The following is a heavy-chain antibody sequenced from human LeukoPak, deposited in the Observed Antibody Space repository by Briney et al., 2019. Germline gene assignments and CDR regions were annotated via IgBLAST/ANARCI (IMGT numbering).Heavy chain of an antibody. CDR2: IYYSGST. CDR1: GGSISSYY. J-gene: IGHJ3*02. CDR3: ARGYYGDYHAFDI. Sequence: SETLSLTCTVSGGSISSYYWSWIRQPPGKGLEWIGYIYYSGSTNYNPSLKSRVTISVDTSKNQFSLKLSSVTAADSAVYYCARGYYGDYHAFDIWGQGTMVTVSS. D-gene: IGHD4-17*01. V-gene: IGHV4-59*01.